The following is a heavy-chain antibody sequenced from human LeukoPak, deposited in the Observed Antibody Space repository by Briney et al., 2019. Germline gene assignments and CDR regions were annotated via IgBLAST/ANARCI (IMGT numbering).Heavy chain of an antibody. CDR1: GFTFSDYY. J-gene: IGHJ4*02. Sequence: PGGSLRLSCAASGFTFSDYYMSWIRQAPGKGLEWVSAIIGSGLTTYYADSVKGRFTISRDNSKNTLYLQMNSLRAEDTAVYYCAKDLSPGPDWGQGTLVTVSS. V-gene: IGHV3-23*01. CDR3: AKDLSPGPD. CDR2: IIGSGLTT.